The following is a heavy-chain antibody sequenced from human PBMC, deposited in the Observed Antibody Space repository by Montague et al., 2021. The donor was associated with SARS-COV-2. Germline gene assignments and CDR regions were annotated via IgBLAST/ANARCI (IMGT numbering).Heavy chain of an antibody. V-gene: IGHV4-34*01. CDR2: INHGGST. CDR3: ARGTPGY. Sequence: SETLSLTFAVYGGSFSDYHWSWIRQPPGGGLEWIGRINHGGSTKYNPSLKSRVTISIDTSKNQFSLKLSSVTAADTAVYCCARGTPGYWGQGTLVTVSS. CDR1: GGSFSDYH. D-gene: IGHD2-2*03. J-gene: IGHJ4*02.